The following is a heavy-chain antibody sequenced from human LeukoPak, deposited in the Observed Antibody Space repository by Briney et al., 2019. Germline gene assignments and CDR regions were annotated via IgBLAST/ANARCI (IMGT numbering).Heavy chain of an antibody. CDR3: ARGSLGYCSSTSCPVDY. CDR2: IYHSGST. D-gene: IGHD2-2*01. V-gene: IGHV4-30-2*01. CDR1: GGSISSGGYY. J-gene: IGHJ4*02. Sequence: SSETLSLTCTVSGGSISSGGYYWSWIRQPPGKGLEWIGYIYHSGSTYYNPSLKSRVTISVDRSKNQFSLKLSSVTAADTAVYYCARGSLGYCSSTSCPVDYWGQGTLVTVSS.